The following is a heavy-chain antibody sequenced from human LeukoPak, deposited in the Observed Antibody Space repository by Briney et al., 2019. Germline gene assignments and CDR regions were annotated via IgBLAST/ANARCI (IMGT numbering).Heavy chain of an antibody. J-gene: IGHJ4*02. Sequence: GGSLRLSCSASGFTFSNYFMSWVRQAPGKGLEWVSGISGSGDTTYYADSVKGRFTISRDNSKNTLYLQMNSLRAEDTAVYYCAKDLAGSFDYWGQGTLVTVSS. V-gene: IGHV3-23*01. CDR1: GFTFSNYF. CDR2: ISGSGDTT. CDR3: AKDLAGSFDY.